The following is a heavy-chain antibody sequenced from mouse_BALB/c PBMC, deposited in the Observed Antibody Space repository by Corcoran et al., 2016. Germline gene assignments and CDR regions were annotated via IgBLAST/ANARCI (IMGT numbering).Heavy chain of an antibody. V-gene: IGHV1-34*02. J-gene: IGHJ3*01. CDR3: SRDYYGSSSSFFAY. Sequence: EVQLQQSGPELVKPGDSVKVSCKASGYSFTGYYMKWVKQSPVKSLEWIGRINPYNGATSYNQNFKDKASLTVDKSSSTAYMELHSLTSEDSAVYYCSRDYYGSSSSFFAYWGQGTLVTVSA. CDR1: GYSFTGYY. CDR2: INPYNGAT. D-gene: IGHD1-1*01.